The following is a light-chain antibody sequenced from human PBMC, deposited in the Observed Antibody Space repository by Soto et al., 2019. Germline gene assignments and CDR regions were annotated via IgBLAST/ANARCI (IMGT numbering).Light chain of an antibody. CDR1: QGISSY. Sequence: DIPLTQSPSFLSASVGDRVTITCRASQGISSYLAWYQQNPGKAPKLLIYAASALQSGVPSRFSGSGSGTEFTLTISSLQPEDFATYYCQQLNSYPLTFGPGTKVDIK. CDR2: AAS. J-gene: IGKJ3*01. V-gene: IGKV1-9*01. CDR3: QQLNSYPLT.